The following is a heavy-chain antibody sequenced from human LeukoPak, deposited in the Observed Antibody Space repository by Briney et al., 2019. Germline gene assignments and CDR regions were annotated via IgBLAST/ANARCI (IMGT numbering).Heavy chain of an antibody. Sequence: GGSLRLSCAASGFSFSDYYMSWIRQGPGKGLGWVSYICSSGSTIYYADSVKGRFTISRDNAKNSLYLQMNSLRAEDTAVYYCARGPASPWYYDFWSGYFDYWGQGTLVTVSS. D-gene: IGHD3-3*01. CDR1: GFSFSDYY. V-gene: IGHV3-11*01. J-gene: IGHJ4*02. CDR2: ICSSGSTI. CDR3: ARGPASPWYYDFWSGYFDY.